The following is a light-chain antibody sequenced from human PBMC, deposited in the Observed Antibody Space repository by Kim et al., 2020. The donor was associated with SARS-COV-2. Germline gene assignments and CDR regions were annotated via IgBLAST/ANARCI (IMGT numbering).Light chain of an antibody. CDR2: DVF. CDR3: TSYRSSGYV. J-gene: IGLJ1*01. Sequence: QSVLTQPASVSGSPGQSITISCTGTSSDVGGYNYVSWYQQYPGKAPKLMIYDVFKRPSGVSNRFSGSKSGNTASLTISGLQAEDEADYYCTSYRSSGYVFGNGTKVTVL. V-gene: IGLV2-14*03. CDR1: SSDVGGYNY.